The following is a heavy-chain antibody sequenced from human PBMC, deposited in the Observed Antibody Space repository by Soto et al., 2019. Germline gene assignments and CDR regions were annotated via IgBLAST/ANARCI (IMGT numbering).Heavy chain of an antibody. D-gene: IGHD6-6*01. Sequence: QVQLVESGGGLVRPGGSLRLSCAASGFTFRDYDMSWIRQAPGKGLEWVSCISSSGNATYDAASVKGLFTISRENAKNSLYVEMDSLRVEDSAVYYCARKGPRAARPNHWGQGTLVTVSS. J-gene: IGHJ5*02. V-gene: IGHV3-11*01. CDR2: ISSSGNAT. CDR1: GFTFRDYD. CDR3: ARKGPRAARPNH.